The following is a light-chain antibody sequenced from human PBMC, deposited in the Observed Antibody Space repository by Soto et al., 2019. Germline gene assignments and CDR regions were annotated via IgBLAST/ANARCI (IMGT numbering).Light chain of an antibody. CDR1: QSISSY. V-gene: IGKV1-39*01. Sequence: DIQMTQSPSSLSASVGDRVTITCRASQSISSYLNWYQQKPGKAPNLLIYAASSLQSGVPSKLSGSGSGTEFTLTISSLQPEDFATYYCQQSYSSPFTFGPGTKVDIK. J-gene: IGKJ3*01. CDR2: AAS. CDR3: QQSYSSPFT.